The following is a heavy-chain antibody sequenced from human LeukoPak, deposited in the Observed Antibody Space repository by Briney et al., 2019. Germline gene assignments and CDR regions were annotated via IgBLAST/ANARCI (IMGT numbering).Heavy chain of an antibody. CDR2: IYYRGST. V-gene: IGHV4-59*12. Sequence: SETLSLTCTVSGGSISSYYGSWIRQPPGKGREGIGYIYYRGSTNYNPSIKSRLSISVDTSNTQFSLKLSSVPAAETAVYYCARRVTIYYYMDVWGKGTTVTVSS. D-gene: IGHD5-18*01. CDR3: ARRVTIYYYMDV. CDR1: GGSISSYY. J-gene: IGHJ6*03.